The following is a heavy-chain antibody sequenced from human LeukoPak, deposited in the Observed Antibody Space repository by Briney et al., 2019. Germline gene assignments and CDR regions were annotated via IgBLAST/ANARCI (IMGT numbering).Heavy chain of an antibody. CDR1: GYTFTGYY. CDR2: INPNSGGT. V-gene: IGHV1-2*02. D-gene: IGHD5-12*01. J-gene: IGHJ4*02. Sequence: ASVKVSCKASGYTFTGYYMHWVRQAPGQGLEWMGWINPNSGGTNYAQKFQGRVTMTRDSSISTAYMELSRLSSDDTAVYYCATARDILTTISVGGFDYWGQGTLVTVSS. CDR3: ATARDILTTISVGGFDY.